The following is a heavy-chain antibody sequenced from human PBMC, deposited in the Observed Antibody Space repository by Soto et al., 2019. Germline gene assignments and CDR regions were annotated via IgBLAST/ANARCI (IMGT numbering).Heavy chain of an antibody. D-gene: IGHD3-10*01. Sequence: QVQLQESGPGLVKPSGTLSLTCAVSGGSISSSNWWSWVRQPPGKGLEWVGEIYHSGSTNYNPSLKRRVTISVDKSKNQFSVKLSSVTAPDTAVYYCARSYMVRGVANWFDPWGQGTLVTVSS. V-gene: IGHV4-4*02. CDR1: GGSISSSNW. CDR3: ARSYMVRGVANWFDP. J-gene: IGHJ5*02. CDR2: IYHSGST.